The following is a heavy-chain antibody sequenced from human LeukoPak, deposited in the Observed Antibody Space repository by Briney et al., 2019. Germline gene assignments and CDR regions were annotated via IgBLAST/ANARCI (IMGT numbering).Heavy chain of an antibody. V-gene: IGHV3-21*05. CDR2: ISSSSSYI. CDR1: GFTFSTYS. CDR3: ARENGRYSSSEGYYYYMDV. J-gene: IGHJ6*03. Sequence: GGSLRLSCAASGFTFSTYSMNWVRQAPGKGLEWVSYISSSSSYIYYADSVKGRFTISRDNAKNSLYLQMNSLRAEDTAVYYCARENGRYSSSEGYYYYMDVWGKGTTVTVSS. D-gene: IGHD6-6*01.